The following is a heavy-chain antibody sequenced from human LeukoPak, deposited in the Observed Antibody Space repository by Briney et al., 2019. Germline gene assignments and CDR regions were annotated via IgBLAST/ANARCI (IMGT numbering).Heavy chain of an antibody. J-gene: IGHJ4*02. Sequence: ASVKVSCRASGYTFTNYDFTWVRQAPGQGLEWMGWISAYNGDTNFAQKLQGRVTLTTDTSTSTAYMELRSLRSDDTAVYYCAREADTAMVSWGQGTLVTVSS. V-gene: IGHV1-18*01. CDR1: GYTFTNYD. CDR3: AREADTAMVS. CDR2: ISAYNGDT. D-gene: IGHD5-18*01.